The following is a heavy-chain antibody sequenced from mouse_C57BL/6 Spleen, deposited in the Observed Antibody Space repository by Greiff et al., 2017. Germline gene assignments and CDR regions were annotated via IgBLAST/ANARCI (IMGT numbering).Heavy chain of an antibody. CDR3: TRNYGSIYWYFDV. V-gene: IGHV1-15*01. J-gene: IGHJ1*03. CDR1: GYTFTDYE. D-gene: IGHD1-1*01. Sequence: QVQLQQSGAELVRPGASVTLSCKASGYTFTDYEMHWVKQTPVHGLEWIGAIDPETGGTASNQTFTGKAILTADKSSSTASVELRSLTSEDAAVYYCTRNYGSIYWYFDVWGTGTTVTVGS. CDR2: IDPETGGT.